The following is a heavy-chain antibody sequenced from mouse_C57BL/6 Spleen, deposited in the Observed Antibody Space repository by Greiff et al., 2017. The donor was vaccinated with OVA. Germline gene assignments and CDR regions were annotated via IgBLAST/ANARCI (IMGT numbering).Heavy chain of an antibody. J-gene: IGHJ4*01. CDR1: GFTFTSYW. CDR3: ARGYYEAAMDD. CDR2: IDPSDSET. Sequence: VQLQQPGAELVRPGSSVKLSCKASGFTFTSYWMHWVQQRPIQGLEWIGNIDPSDSETHYNQKFKDKATLTVDKSSSTAYMQLSSLTSEDSAVDHCARGYYEAAMDDWGQGTSVTVAS. D-gene: IGHD2-4*01. V-gene: IGHV1-52*01.